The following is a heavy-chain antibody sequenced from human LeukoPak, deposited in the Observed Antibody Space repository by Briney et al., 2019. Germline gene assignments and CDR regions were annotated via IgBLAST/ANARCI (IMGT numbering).Heavy chain of an antibody. D-gene: IGHD3-22*01. CDR2: IQTSGIT. CDR3: ARDTYYYDSSGLTTIDY. CDR1: GGSISSYY. Sequence: SETLSLTCTVSGGSISSYYWSWIRQPAGKGLEWIGRIQTSGITNYNPSLKSRVTMSVDMSKNQFSLKLSSVTAADTAVYYCARDTYYYDSSGLTTIDYWGQGTLVTVSS. V-gene: IGHV4-4*07. J-gene: IGHJ4*02.